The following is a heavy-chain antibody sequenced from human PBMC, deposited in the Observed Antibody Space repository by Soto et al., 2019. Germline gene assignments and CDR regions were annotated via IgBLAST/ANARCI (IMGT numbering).Heavy chain of an antibody. V-gene: IGHV4-39*01. J-gene: IGHJ3*02. Sequence: SETLSLTCTFSDDSTISGNYYWGWIRQPPGKGLEWIGSFYFSGSTYYNPSLKSRVSISVDTSKNQLSLKLNSMTATDTAVYYCARLSPAVLMNAFDMWGQGTKVTVSS. D-gene: IGHD2-8*01. CDR3: ARLSPAVLMNAFDM. CDR1: DDSTISGNYY. CDR2: FYFSGST.